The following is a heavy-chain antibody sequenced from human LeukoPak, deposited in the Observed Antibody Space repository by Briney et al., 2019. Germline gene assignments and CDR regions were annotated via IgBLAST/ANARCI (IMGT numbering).Heavy chain of an antibody. CDR3: ARDPPLTTYLNAFDI. V-gene: IGHV4-4*07. J-gene: IGHJ3*02. CDR2: IYTSGST. D-gene: IGHD1-1*01. Sequence: SETLSLTCTVSGGSISSYYWSWIRQPAGKGLEWIGRIYTSGSTNYNPSLKSRVTMSVDTSKNQFSLKLSSVTAADTAVYYCARDPPLTTYLNAFDIWGQGTMVTVSS. CDR1: GGSISSYY.